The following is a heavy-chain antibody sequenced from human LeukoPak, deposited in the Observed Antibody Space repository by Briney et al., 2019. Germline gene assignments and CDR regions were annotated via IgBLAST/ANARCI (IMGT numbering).Heavy chain of an antibody. CDR1: GFTFSSYW. D-gene: IGHD6-19*01. V-gene: IGHV3-7*01. CDR3: ASGWYYFDY. CDR2: IKQDGSEK. J-gene: IGHJ4*02. Sequence: RGSLRLSCAASGFTFSSYWMSWVRQAPGKGLEWVANIKQDGSEKCYVDSVKGRFTISRDNAKDSLYLQMNSLRAEDTAVYYCASGWYYFDYWGQGTLVTVSS.